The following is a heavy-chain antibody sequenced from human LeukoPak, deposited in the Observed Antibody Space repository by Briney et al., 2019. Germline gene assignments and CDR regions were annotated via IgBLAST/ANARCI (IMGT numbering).Heavy chain of an antibody. J-gene: IGHJ1*01. V-gene: IGHV1-18*01. D-gene: IGHD2-2*02. CDR3: ARAADCSSTSCYKAALQH. Sequence: GALVKVSCKASGYTFTSYGISWVRQAPGQGLEWMGWISAYNGNTNYAQKPQGRVTMTTDTSTSTAYMELRSLRSDDTAVYYCARAADCSSTSCYKAALQHWGQGTLVTVSS. CDR1: GYTFTSYG. CDR2: ISAYNGNT.